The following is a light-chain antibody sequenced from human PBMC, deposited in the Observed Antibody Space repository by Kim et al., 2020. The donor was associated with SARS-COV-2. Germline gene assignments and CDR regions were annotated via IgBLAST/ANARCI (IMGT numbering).Light chain of an antibody. J-gene: IGLJ2*01. CDR2: GVS. Sequence: QSVLTQPASVSGSPGQTITISCTGTSSDVGGYNYVSWYQQYTGRAPKLMIYGVSNRASGMSNRFSGSKSGNTASLTISWLQAEDEADYYCGSYTSSNTLVFGGGTQLTVL. CDR1: SSDVGGYNY. CDR3: GSYTSSNTLV. V-gene: IGLV2-14*03.